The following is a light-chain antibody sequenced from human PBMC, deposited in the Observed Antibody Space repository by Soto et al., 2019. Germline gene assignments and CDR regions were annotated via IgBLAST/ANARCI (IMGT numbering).Light chain of an antibody. V-gene: IGLV2-23*01. CDR1: SSDVGSYSL. J-gene: IGLJ2*01. CDR3: SSYAGYSTSVV. CDR2: EAN. Sequence: QLVLTQPASVSGSPGQSITISCTGTSSDVGSYSLVSWYQQHPGKAPKLMIYEANKRPSGVSNRFSGSKSGNTASLTISGLQAEDEAEYYCSSYAGYSTSVVFGGGTKLTVL.